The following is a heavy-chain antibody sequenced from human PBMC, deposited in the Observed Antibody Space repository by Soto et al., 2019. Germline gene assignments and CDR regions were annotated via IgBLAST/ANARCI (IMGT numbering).Heavy chain of an antibody. D-gene: IGHD2-2*01. J-gene: IGHJ5*02. CDR1: GGSFSGYY. Sequence: SETLSLTCAVYGGSFSGYYWSWIRQPPGKGLEWIGEIIHTGNTKYKPSLKSRVTISVDTSKNQFSLKLTSVTAADTALYYCATRYCNSTSCLDGLDPWGRGTLVTVYS. CDR3: ATRYCNSTSCLDGLDP. V-gene: IGHV4-34*12. CDR2: IIHTGNT.